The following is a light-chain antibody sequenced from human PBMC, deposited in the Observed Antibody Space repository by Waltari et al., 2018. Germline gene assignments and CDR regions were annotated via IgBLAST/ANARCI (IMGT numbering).Light chain of an antibody. V-gene: IGLV1-40*01. J-gene: IGLJ2*01. Sequence: QSVLTQPPSVSGAPGQRVSISCTGSGSNLGAGYDVHWYQQHPGKAPKLLSYGTSTRPPGVPDRFFGPRSGTSASLAITALQAEDEAEYYCQSYDTSLSVVFGGGTKLTVL. CDR3: QSYDTSLSVV. CDR2: GTS. CDR1: GSNLGAGYD.